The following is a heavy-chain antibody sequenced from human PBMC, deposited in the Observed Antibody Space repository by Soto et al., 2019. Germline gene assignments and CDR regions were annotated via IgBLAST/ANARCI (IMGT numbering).Heavy chain of an antibody. Sequence: SVKVACKAAGGPLSSYAIGWGRQAPGQGLEWMGGIIPIFGTANYAQKFQGRVTITADESTSTAYMELSSLRSEDTAVYYCERDLPMSYGQWGQRTLVTVSS. CDR1: GGPLSSYA. V-gene: IGHV1-69*01. D-gene: IGHD3-10*01. CDR3: ERDLPMSYGQ. J-gene: IGHJ4*02. CDR2: IIPIFGTA.